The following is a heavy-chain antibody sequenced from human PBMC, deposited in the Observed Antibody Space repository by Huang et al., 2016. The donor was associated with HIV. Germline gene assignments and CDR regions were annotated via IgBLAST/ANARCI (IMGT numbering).Heavy chain of an antibody. D-gene: IGHD3-16*01. CDR3: ARYVFGPRFGYFDY. CDR2: IYSGGST. V-gene: IGHV3-53*01. J-gene: IGHJ4*02. Sequence: EVQLVESGGGLIQPGGSLRLSCAASGFTVSSNYMSWVRQAPGKGLEGVSVIYSGGSTYYAASVKGRFTISRDNSKNTLYLQMNSLRAEDAAVYYCARYVFGPRFGYFDYWGQGTLVTVSS. CDR1: GFTVSSNY.